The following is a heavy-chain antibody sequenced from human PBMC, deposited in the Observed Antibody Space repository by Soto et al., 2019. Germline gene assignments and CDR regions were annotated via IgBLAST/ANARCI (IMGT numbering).Heavy chain of an antibody. CDR2: ITGSGGST. CDR3: AKARGAMVRGAAFYFDY. D-gene: IGHD3-10*01. V-gene: IGHV3-23*01. J-gene: IGHJ4*02. Sequence: PGGSLRLSCAASGFTFTIYAMSWVRQAPGKGLEWVSAITGSGGSTYYTDSVKGRFTISRDHSKNPLYLQINSLRAEGTAVYYCAKARGAMVRGAAFYFDYWGQGTLVTVSS. CDR1: GFTFTIYA.